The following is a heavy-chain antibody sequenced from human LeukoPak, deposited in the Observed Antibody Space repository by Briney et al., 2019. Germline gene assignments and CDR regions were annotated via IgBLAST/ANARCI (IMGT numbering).Heavy chain of an antibody. Sequence: ASVKVSCKTSGYTFSNYYMHWVRQAPGQGPEWMGWINPKSGGTDYAQRFQGRVTMTRDTSISTAHMELSGLRSDDTAVYYCARDGVYSTNFDAFDIWGQGTMVTVSS. CDR1: GYTFSNYY. V-gene: IGHV1-2*02. D-gene: IGHD6-13*01. J-gene: IGHJ3*02. CDR3: ARDGVYSTNFDAFDI. CDR2: INPKSGGT.